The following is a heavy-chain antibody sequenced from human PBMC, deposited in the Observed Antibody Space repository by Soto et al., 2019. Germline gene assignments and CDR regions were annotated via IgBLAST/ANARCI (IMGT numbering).Heavy chain of an antibody. D-gene: IGHD3-10*01. V-gene: IGHV3-48*02. Sequence: GGSLRLSCVASGFTFSRYNMHWVRQAPGKGLEWVAYVTTSGDTMFYADSVEGRFAISRDAAKNSVHLQMNSLGDEDTAVYYCVREEASGSSGLTYHYYYNGMDVWGQGTTVTVSS. CDR1: GFTFSRYN. J-gene: IGHJ6*02. CDR2: VTTSGDTM. CDR3: VREEASGSSGLTYHYYYNGMDV.